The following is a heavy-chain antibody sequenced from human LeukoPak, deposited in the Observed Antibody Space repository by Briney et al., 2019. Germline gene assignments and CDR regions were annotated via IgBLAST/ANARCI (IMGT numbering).Heavy chain of an antibody. CDR3: ARDRGGSLDY. J-gene: IGHJ4*02. CDR1: GGSISSYY. D-gene: IGHD3-10*01. V-gene: IGHV4-59*01. Sequence: SETLSLTCTVSGGSISSYYWSWIRQPPGKGLEWIGYIYYSGSTNYNPSLKSRVTISVDTSKNQFSLKLSSVTAADTAVYYCARDRGGSLDYRGQGTLVTVSS. CDR2: IYYSGST.